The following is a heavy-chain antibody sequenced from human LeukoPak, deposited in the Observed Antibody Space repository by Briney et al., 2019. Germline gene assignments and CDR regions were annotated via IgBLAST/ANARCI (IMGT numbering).Heavy chain of an antibody. CDR1: GGSISSYY. CDR2: IFYRGST. D-gene: IGHD2-8*01. V-gene: IGHV4-59*12. CDR3: ARDHAH. Sequence: SEILSLTCTVSGGSISSYYWSWIRQPPGKGLEWIGYIFYRGSTKYSPSLKSRVTISVDTSKNQFSLKLSSVTAADTAVYYCARDHAHWGQGTLVTVSS. J-gene: IGHJ4*02.